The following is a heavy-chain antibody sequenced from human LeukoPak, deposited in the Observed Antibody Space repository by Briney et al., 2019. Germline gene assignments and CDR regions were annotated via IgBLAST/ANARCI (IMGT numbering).Heavy chain of an antibody. CDR2: ISYIGNT. V-gene: IGHV4-61*01. CDR3: VREHDWGDFDY. Sequence: PSETLSLTCTVSGGSVSSGTYYWSWIRQPPGKELEWIWYISYIGNTNYNPSLKSRVTISKDTSKNQFSLKLSSVTAADTAVYYCVREHDWGDFDYWGQGALVTVSS. CDR1: GGSVSSGTYY. J-gene: IGHJ4*02. D-gene: IGHD3-9*01.